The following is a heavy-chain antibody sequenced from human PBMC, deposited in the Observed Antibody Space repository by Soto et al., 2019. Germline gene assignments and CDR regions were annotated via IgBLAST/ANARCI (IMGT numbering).Heavy chain of an antibody. CDR3: ARHTPAISISDH. Sequence: QLQLQESGPGLVKPSETLSLTCTVSGGSISSSSYYWGWIRQPPGKGLEWIGSISYSGSTYYNPSLTSRFTISVDTSKNQFSLKLSSVTAADTAVYYCARHTPAISISDHWGQGTLVTVSS. D-gene: IGHD2-15*01. V-gene: IGHV4-39*01. J-gene: IGHJ4*02. CDR1: GGSISSSSYY. CDR2: ISYSGST.